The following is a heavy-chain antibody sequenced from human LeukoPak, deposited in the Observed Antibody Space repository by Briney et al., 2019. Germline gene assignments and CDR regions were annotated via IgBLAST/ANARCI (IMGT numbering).Heavy chain of an antibody. Sequence: GGSLRLSCAASGLTVSSNYVSWVRQAPGKGLEWVSVIYSGGSTYYADSVKGRFTISRDNSKNTLYLQMHSLRAEDTAVYYCARDLLPKNGMDVWGQGTTVTVSS. CDR2: IYSGGST. CDR3: ARDLLPKNGMDV. J-gene: IGHJ6*02. V-gene: IGHV3-66*01. D-gene: IGHD3-22*01. CDR1: GLTVSSNY.